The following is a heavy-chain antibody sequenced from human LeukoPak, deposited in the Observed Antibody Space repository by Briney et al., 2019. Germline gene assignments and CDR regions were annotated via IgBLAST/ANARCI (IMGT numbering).Heavy chain of an antibody. D-gene: IGHD2-15*01. J-gene: IGHJ4*02. CDR1: GYTFTGYY. CDR2: INPNSGST. V-gene: IGHV1-2*02. CDR3: ARGAPRYCSGGSCYSYFDY. Sequence: ASVKVSCKASGYTFTGYYMHWVRQAAGQGLEWIGWINPNSGSTNYAQKFQGRVTMTRDTSISTAYMELSRLRSDDTAVYYCARGAPRYCSGGSCYSYFDYWGQGTLVTVSS.